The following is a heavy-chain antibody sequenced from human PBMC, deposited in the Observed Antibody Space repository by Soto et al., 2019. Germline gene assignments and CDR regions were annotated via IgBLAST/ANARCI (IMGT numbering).Heavy chain of an antibody. CDR3: ARELLLWFGESEDAFDI. D-gene: IGHD3-10*01. Sequence: GASVKVSCKASGYTFTSYAMHCVRQAPGQRLEWMGWINAGNGNTKYSQKFQGRVTITRDTSASTAYMELSSLRSEDTAVYYCARELLLWFGESEDAFDIWGQGTMVTVSS. V-gene: IGHV1-3*01. CDR2: INAGNGNT. CDR1: GYTFTSYA. J-gene: IGHJ3*02.